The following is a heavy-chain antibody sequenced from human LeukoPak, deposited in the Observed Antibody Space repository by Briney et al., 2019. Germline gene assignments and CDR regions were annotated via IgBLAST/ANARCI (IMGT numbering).Heavy chain of an antibody. CDR1: GFTFSNAW. CDR2: IKSKTDGGTT. CDR3: TTRLTVTFGGVIVFDY. V-gene: IGHV3-15*01. Sequence: GGSLGLSCAASGFTFSNAWMSWVRQAPGKGLEWVGRIKSKTDGGTTDYAAPVKGRFTISRDDSKNTLYLQMNSLKTEDTAVYYCTTRLTVTFGGVIVFDYWGQGTLVTVPS. D-gene: IGHD3-16*02. J-gene: IGHJ4*02.